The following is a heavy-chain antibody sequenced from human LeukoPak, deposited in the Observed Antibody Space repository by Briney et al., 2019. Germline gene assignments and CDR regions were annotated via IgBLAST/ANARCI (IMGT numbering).Heavy chain of an antibody. CDR3: AKTHGYFDQ. D-gene: IGHD3-22*01. J-gene: IGHJ4*02. CDR1: GFTFSSYG. Sequence: GGSLRLSCAASGFTFSSYGMAWLRQTPAKGLEWVSAISGSGETTYYSDSVKGRFTISRDNSKNTLFLQMNSLRVEDAAMYYCAKTHGYFDQWGQGTLVAVSS. V-gene: IGHV3-23*01. CDR2: ISGSGETT.